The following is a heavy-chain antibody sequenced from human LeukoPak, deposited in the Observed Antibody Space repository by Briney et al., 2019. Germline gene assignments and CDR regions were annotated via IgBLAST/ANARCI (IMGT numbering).Heavy chain of an antibody. Sequence: PGGSLRLSCAASEFTFDDYAMHWVRQAPGKGLEWVSGISWNSGSIGYADSVKGRFTISRDNAKNSLYLQMNSLRAGDTALYYCAKVSSSWYGPFDYWGQGTLVTVSS. CDR3: AKVSSSWYGPFDY. CDR1: EFTFDDYA. D-gene: IGHD6-13*01. CDR2: ISWNSGSI. V-gene: IGHV3-9*01. J-gene: IGHJ4*02.